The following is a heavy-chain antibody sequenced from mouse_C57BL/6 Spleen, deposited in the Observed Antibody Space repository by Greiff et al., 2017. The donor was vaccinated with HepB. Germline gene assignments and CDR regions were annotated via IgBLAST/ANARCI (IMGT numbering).Heavy chain of an antibody. J-gene: IGHJ4*01. CDR3: ARWGSYEYPYYAMDY. CDR2: IYPGDGDT. CDR1: GYAFSSYW. Sequence: QVQLKQSGAELVKPGASVKISCKASGYAFSSYWMNWVKQRPGKGLEWIGQIYPGDGDTNYNGKFKGKATLTADKSSSTAYMQLSSLTSEDSAVYFCARWGSYEYPYYAMDYWGQGTSVTVSS. D-gene: IGHD2-4*01. V-gene: IGHV1-80*01.